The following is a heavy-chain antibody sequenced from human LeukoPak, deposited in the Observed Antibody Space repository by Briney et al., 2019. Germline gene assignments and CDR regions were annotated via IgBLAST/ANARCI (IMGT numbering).Heavy chain of an antibody. J-gene: IGHJ3*02. CDR2: GIPIFCAA. CDR3: ARDQGGRYYYLRTDAFDI. CDR1: GVTFSSYV. Sequence: GASGKVSCKAFGVTFSSYVISGGRHAPGEGREWVGGGIPIFCAANYAHKFQGRGTRTTDESTSTASMELSSLRSEDTAVYYCARDQGGRYYYLRTDAFDIWGPGTMVTVSS. D-gene: IGHD1-26*01. V-gene: IGHV1-69*05.